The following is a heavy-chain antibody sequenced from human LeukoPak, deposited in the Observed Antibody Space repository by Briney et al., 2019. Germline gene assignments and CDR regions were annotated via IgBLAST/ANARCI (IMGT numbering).Heavy chain of an antibody. V-gene: IGHV4-39*01. D-gene: IGHD3-22*01. CDR2: VYYSGST. CDR1: GGSFSSTTYY. J-gene: IGHJ4*02. Sequence: SETLSLTCTVSGGSFSSTTYYWGWIRQPPGKGLEWIGSVYYSGSTYYNQSLKSRVTISVDTSKNQFSLKLTSVTAADTAVYYCARQYYDSSGYYPWYFDYWGQGTLVTVS. CDR3: ARQYYDSSGYYPWYFDY.